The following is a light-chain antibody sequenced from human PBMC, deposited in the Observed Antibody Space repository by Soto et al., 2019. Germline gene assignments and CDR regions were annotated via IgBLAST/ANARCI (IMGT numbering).Light chain of an antibody. V-gene: IGLV2-23*02. Sequence: QSALTQPASVSRSPGQSITISCTGTSSDVGSYNLVSWYQQHPGKAPKLMIYDVTKRPSGIPNRFSGSKSGNTASLTISGLQAEDEADYYCCSFAGSIWVFGGGTKLTVL. J-gene: IGLJ3*02. CDR3: CSFAGSIWV. CDR2: DVT. CDR1: SSDVGSYNL.